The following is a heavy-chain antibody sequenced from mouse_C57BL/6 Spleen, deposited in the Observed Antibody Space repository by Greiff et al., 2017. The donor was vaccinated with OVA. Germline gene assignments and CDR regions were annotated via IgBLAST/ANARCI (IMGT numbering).Heavy chain of an antibody. Sequence: VQLQQPGAELVKPGASVKMSCKASGYTFTSYWITWVKQRPGQGLEWIGDIYPGSGSTNYNEKFKSKATLTVDTSSSTAYMQLSSLTAEDSAVYYCAREGPITTVVATTPYYFDYWGKGTTLTVSS. D-gene: IGHD1-1*01. CDR3: AREGPITTVVATTPYYFDY. V-gene: IGHV1-55*01. CDR2: IYPGSGST. J-gene: IGHJ2*01. CDR1: GYTFTSYW.